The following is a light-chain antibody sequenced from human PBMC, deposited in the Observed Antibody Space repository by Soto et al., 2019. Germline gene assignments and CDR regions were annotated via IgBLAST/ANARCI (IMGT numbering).Light chain of an antibody. V-gene: IGKV3-15*01. CDR3: QQYNNWPRT. J-gene: IGKJ1*01. CDR2: GAS. Sequence: EIVMTQSPATLSVSPGERATLSCRASQSVSSNLAWYQQKPGQAPRHLIYGASTRANGIPARFSGSGSGTEFTLTISSLQSEDFAVYYCQQYNNWPRTFGQGPKVEIK. CDR1: QSVSSN.